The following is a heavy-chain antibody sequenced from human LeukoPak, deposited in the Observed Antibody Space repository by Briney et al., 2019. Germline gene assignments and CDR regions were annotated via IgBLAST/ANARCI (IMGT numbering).Heavy chain of an antibody. CDR3: ARGFYMVRVVITDF. CDR1: GYTFTDYY. Sequence: ASVKVSCKASGYTFTDYYMHWVRQAPGQGLEWIGRINPYSGGTHSAQKFQGRVTMTRDTSISTAYMELSRLRSDDTAVYYCARGFYMVRVVITDFWGQGTLVAVSS. CDR2: INPYSGGT. D-gene: IGHD3-10*01. V-gene: IGHV1-2*06. J-gene: IGHJ4*02.